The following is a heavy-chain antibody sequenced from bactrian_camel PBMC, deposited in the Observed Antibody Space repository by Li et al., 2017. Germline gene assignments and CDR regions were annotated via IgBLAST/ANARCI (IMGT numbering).Heavy chain of an antibody. CDR3: VRDLQGDVGHGY. CDR2: INSGGGTT. V-gene: IGHV3S25*01. D-gene: IGHD2*01. J-gene: IGHJ4*01. Sequence: QLVESGGDLVQPGGSLRLSCAASGFTFSSYWMYWVRQAPGKGLEWVSTINSGGGTTYYADSVKGRFTISGDNAKNTVYLQMNNLRPEDTAVYYCVRDLQGDVGHGYWGQGTQVTVS. CDR1: GFTFSSYW.